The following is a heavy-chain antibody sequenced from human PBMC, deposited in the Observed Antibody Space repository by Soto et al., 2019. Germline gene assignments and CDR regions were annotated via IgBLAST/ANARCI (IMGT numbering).Heavy chain of an antibody. V-gene: IGHV3-23*01. CDR2: ISGGDAST. CDR1: GFSFNNYA. CDR3: AKGGTSSFPHPDY. J-gene: IGHJ4*02. D-gene: IGHD6-6*01. Sequence: GGCLRLSCAASGFSFNNYAMSWVRQAPGKGLEWVSAISGGDASTYYADSVKVRFTISRDNSKNMLYLQMNSLRAEDTALYYCAKGGTSSFPHPDYWGQGTLVT.